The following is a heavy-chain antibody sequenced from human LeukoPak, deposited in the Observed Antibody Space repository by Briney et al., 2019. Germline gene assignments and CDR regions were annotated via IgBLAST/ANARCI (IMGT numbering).Heavy chain of an antibody. D-gene: IGHD5-18*01. J-gene: IGHJ4*02. CDR2: IIPIFGTA. V-gene: IGHV1-69*13. CDR1: GYIFTSYA. Sequence: SVKVSCKASGYIFTSYAISWVRQAPGQGLEWMGGIIPIFGTANYAQKFQGRVTITADESTSTAYMELSSLRSEDTAVYYCAREYQRYSYGQYFDYWGQGTLVTVSS. CDR3: AREYQRYSYGQYFDY.